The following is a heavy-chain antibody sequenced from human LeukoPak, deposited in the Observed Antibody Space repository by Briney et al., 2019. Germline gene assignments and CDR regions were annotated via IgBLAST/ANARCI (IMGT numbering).Heavy chain of an antibody. CDR3: ARGKNWGYLDY. CDR2: IYYSGST. Sequence: PSETLSLTCTVSGGSISSYYWSCIRQPPGKGLEWIGYIYYSGSTNYNPSLKSRVTISVDTSKNQFSLKLSSVTAADTAVYYCARGKNWGYLDYWGQGTLVTVSS. D-gene: IGHD7-27*01. J-gene: IGHJ4*02. CDR1: GGSISSYY. V-gene: IGHV4-59*01.